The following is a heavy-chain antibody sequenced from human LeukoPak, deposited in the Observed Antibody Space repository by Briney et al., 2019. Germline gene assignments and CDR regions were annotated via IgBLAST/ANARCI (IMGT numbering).Heavy chain of an antibody. CDR1: GYTLTELS. V-gene: IGHV1-24*01. CDR3: ATDNKYYDFWSGHYYYGMDV. J-gene: IGHJ6*02. CDR2: FDPEDGET. Sequence: ASVKVSCKVSGYTLTELSMHWVRQAPGKGLEWMGGFDPEDGETIYAQKFQGRVTMTEDTSTDTAYMELSSLRSEDTAVYHCATDNKYYDFWSGHYYYGMDVWGQGTTVTVSS. D-gene: IGHD3-3*01.